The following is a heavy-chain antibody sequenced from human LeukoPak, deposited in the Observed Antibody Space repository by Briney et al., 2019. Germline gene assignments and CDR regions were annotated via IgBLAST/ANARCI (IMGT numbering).Heavy chain of an antibody. Sequence: PSETLSLTCTVSGGSISSYYWSWIRQPPGKGLEWIGYIYYSGSSNYNPSLKSRVTISVDTSKNQFSLKLSSVTAADTAIYYCARAPGGYSHGPDYWGQGTLVTVSS. D-gene: IGHD5-18*01. CDR3: ARAPGGYSHGPDY. V-gene: IGHV4-59*01. J-gene: IGHJ4*02. CDR2: IYYSGSS. CDR1: GGSISSYY.